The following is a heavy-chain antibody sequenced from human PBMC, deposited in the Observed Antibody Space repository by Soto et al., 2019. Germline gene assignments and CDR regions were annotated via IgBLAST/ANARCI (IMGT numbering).Heavy chain of an antibody. Sequence: QVQLQQWGAGLLKPSETLSLTCAVYGGSFSGYYWSWIRQPPGKGLEWIGEINHSGSTNYNPSLKSRVTISVDTSKNQFSLKLSSVTAADTAVYYCARHYNHIWFGEETHAFDIWGQGTMVTVSS. D-gene: IGHD3-10*01. CDR3: ARHYNHIWFGEETHAFDI. CDR2: INHSGST. CDR1: GGSFSGYY. J-gene: IGHJ3*02. V-gene: IGHV4-34*01.